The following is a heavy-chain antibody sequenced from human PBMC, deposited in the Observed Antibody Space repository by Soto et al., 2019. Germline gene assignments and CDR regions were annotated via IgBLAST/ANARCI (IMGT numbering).Heavy chain of an antibody. D-gene: IGHD3-10*01. CDR2: IWYDGSNK. J-gene: IGHJ4*02. CDR3: AREREEPPLWFGEFPGF. Sequence: QVQLVESGGGVVQPGRSLRLSCAASGFTFSSYGMHWVRQAPGKGLEWVAVIWYDGSNKYYADSVKGRFTISRENSKTTRYLQMNSLRAEDTAVYYCAREREEPPLWFGEFPGFWGQGTLVTVSS. CDR1: GFTFSSYG. V-gene: IGHV3-33*01.